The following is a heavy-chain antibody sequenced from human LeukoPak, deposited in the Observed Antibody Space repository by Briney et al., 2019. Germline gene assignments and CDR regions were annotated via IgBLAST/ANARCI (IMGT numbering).Heavy chain of an antibody. V-gene: IGHV1-3*03. CDR2: INAGNGNT. Sequence: ASVKVSCKASGYTFTSYAMHWVRQAPGQRLEWMGWINAGNGNTKYSQEFQGRVTITRDTSASTAYMELSSLRSEDMAVYYCAREQDYYGSGAFDYWGQGTLVTVSS. J-gene: IGHJ4*02. CDR1: GYTFTSYA. CDR3: AREQDYYGSGAFDY. D-gene: IGHD3-10*01.